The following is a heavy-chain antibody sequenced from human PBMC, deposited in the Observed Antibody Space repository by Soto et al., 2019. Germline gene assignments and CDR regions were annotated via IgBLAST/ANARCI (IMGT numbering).Heavy chain of an antibody. CDR3: ARGGRYSFGYNWFDP. J-gene: IGHJ5*02. Sequence: SETLSLTGTVSGGSISSYYCSWIRQPPWKGLEWVGYIYYSGNTNYNPSLKSRVTISVDMSKNQFSLKLSSVTAADTAVYYCARGGRYSFGYNWFDPFGQGILVPFSS. V-gene: IGHV4-59*01. CDR1: GGSISSYY. CDR2: IYYSGNT. D-gene: IGHD5-18*01.